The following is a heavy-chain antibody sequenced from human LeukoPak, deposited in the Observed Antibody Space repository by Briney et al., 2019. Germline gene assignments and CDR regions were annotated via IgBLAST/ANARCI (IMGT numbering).Heavy chain of an antibody. CDR3: VRRGNSAEYYQH. Sequence: PSETLSLTCIVSGGSISSGSYYWGWIRQPPGKGLEWIGNVYYSGSPSYNPSLKSRVTISIDTSKNQFSLKLSSVTAADTAAYYCVRRGNSAEYYQHWGQGTLVTVSS. CDR1: GGSISSGSYY. CDR2: VYYSGSP. J-gene: IGHJ1*01. V-gene: IGHV4-39*01. D-gene: IGHD4-23*01.